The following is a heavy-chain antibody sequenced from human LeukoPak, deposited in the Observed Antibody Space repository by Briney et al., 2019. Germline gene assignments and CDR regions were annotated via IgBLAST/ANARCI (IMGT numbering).Heavy chain of an antibody. D-gene: IGHD3-22*01. J-gene: IGHJ4*02. CDR3: ARDPGPPPYYYDSSGLDY. CDR1: GGTFSSYA. V-gene: IGHV1-69*13. Sequence: GASVKVSCKASGGTFSSYAISWVRQAPGQGLEWMGGIIPIFGTANYAQKFQGRVTITADESTSTAYMELSSLRSEDTAVYYCARDPGPPPYYYDSSGLDYWGQGTLVTVSS. CDR2: IIPIFGTA.